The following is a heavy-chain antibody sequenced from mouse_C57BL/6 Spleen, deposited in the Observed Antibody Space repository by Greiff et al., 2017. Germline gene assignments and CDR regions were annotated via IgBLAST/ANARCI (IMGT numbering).Heavy chain of an antibody. CDR1: GFTFSSYA. D-gene: IGHD1-1*01. V-gene: IGHV5-4*01. CDR2: SSDGGSYT. J-gene: IGHJ2*01. Sequence: EVHLVESGGGLVKPGGSLKLSCAASGFTFSSYAMSWVRQTPEKRLEWVATSSDGGSYTYYPDNVKGRFTIPRDNAKNSLYLQISHLESEDTALYYCARGSTTVYDYWGQGTTLTVSS. CDR3: ARGSTTVYDY.